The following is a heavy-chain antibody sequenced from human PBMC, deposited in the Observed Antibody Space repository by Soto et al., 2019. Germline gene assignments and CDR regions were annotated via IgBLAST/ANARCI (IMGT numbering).Heavy chain of an antibody. J-gene: IGHJ3*02. D-gene: IGHD1-1*01. CDR2: ISYDGSNK. CDR1: GFTFSSYA. V-gene: IGHV3-30-3*01. CDR3: ARGGTETDAFDI. Sequence: QVQLVESGGGVVQPGRSLRLSCAASGFTFSSYAMHWVRQAPGKGLEWVAVISYDGSNKYYADSVKGRFTISRDNSKNTLYLQMISLRAEDTAVYYCARGGTETDAFDIWGQGTMVTVSS.